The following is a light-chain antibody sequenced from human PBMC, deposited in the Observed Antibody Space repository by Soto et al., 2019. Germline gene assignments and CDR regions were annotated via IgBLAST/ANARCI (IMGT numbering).Light chain of an antibody. CDR1: SGHSNYA. CDR3: QTWGTGIQV. Sequence: QLVLTQSPSASASLGASVKLTCTLSSGHSNYAIAWHQRQPEQGPRYLMKLNSDGSHSKGDGIPDRFSGSSSGTERYLPISSLQSEDEADYSCQTWGTGIQVFGGGTKLTVL. J-gene: IGLJ2*01. V-gene: IGLV4-69*01. CDR2: LNSDGSH.